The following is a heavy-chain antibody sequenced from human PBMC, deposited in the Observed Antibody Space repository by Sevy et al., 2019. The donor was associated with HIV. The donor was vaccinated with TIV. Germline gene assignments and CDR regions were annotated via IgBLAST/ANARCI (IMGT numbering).Heavy chain of an antibody. CDR1: GYTFSSYG. CDR3: ARLDLSGSGWYGNGMDV. V-gene: IGHV1-18*01. J-gene: IGHJ6*02. D-gene: IGHD6-19*01. CDR2: ISTYNGDT. Sequence: ASFKVSCKASGYTFSSYGITWVRQAPGQGLEWMGWISTYNGDTNYAQKFQGRVTMTTDTSTSTAYMDLGSLRFDDTAVYYCARLDLSGSGWYGNGMDVWGQGTTVTVSS.